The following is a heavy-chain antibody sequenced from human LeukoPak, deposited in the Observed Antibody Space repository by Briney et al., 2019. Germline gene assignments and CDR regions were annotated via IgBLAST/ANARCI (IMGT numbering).Heavy chain of an antibody. CDR2: NYPGESDT. J-gene: IGHJ4*02. Sequence: GESLKISCKGSGYRLTSYWIGWVRQMPGKGVGWMGINYPGESDTRYSPSFQGQVTISAVKSISTAYLQWSSLKASDTAMHYCARLADDYVWGSYRTVGYFDYCGQGTLVIVSS. D-gene: IGHD3-16*02. CDR1: GYRLTSYW. V-gene: IGHV5-51*01. CDR3: ARLADDYVWGSYRTVGYFDY.